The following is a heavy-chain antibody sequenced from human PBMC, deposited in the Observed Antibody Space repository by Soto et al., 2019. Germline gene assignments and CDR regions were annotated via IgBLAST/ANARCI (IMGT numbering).Heavy chain of an antibody. V-gene: IGHV3-48*01. D-gene: IGHD6-13*01. J-gene: IGHJ5*02. CDR2: ISSSSSTI. CDR3: ARHPERIAQIGWFDP. Sequence: HPGGSLRLSCAASGFTFSSYSMNWVRQAPGKGLEWVSYISSSSSTIYYADSVKGRSTISRDNAKNSLYLQMNSLRAEDTAVYYCARHPERIAQIGWFDPWGQGTLVTVSS. CDR1: GFTFSSYS.